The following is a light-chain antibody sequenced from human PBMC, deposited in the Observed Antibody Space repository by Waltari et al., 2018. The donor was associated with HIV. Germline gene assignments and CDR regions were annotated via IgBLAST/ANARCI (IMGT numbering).Light chain of an antibody. CDR3: GTWDGSLSGVV. Sequence: QSVLTQPPSVSAAPGQKVTMSCSGTSSDIGTNYVSWYQHVPGMTPKLLIYDNNKRPSGIPDRVSGYKPCTSATLGITGLQTGDEADYYCGTWDGSLSGVVFGGGTKLTVL. V-gene: IGLV1-51*01. J-gene: IGLJ2*01. CDR2: DNN. CDR1: SSDIGTNY.